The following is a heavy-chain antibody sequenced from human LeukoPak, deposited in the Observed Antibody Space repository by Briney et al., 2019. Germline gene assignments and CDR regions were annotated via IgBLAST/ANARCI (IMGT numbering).Heavy chain of an antibody. CDR1: GGSFSGYY. CDR2: INHSGST. V-gene: IGHV4-34*01. J-gene: IGHJ4*02. D-gene: IGHD3-9*01. Sequence: SSETLSLTCAVYGGSFSGYYWSWIRQPPGKGLEWIGEINHSGSTNYNPSLKSRVTISVDTSKNQFSLKLTSVTAADTAVYYCARYNILTGSDYWGQGILVTVSS. CDR3: ARYNILTGSDY.